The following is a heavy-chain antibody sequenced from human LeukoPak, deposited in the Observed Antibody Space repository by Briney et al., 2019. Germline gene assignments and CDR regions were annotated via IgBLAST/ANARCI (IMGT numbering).Heavy chain of an antibody. Sequence: GGSLRLSCSASGFTFSTYWMSWVRQAPGKGLEWVSYISSSSSSIYYADSVKGRFTIPRDTAKNSLYLQMNSLRAEDTALDYCERDASIQLWLIGLYSFDYWGQGNVITVSP. CDR2: ISSSSSSI. CDR3: ERDASIQLWLIGLYSFDY. CDR1: GFTFSTYW. V-gene: IGHV3-48*01. J-gene: IGHJ4*02. D-gene: IGHD5-18*01.